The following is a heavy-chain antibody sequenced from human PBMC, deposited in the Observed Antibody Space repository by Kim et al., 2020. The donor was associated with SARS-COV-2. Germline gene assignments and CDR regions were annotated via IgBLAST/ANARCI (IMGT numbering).Heavy chain of an antibody. J-gene: IGHJ4*02. Sequence: SVKSRFTISRDKSRNTLYLQMNSLRAEDTAVYYCAKDRGSIVGATSGSYYWGQGTLVTVSS. D-gene: IGHD1-26*01. V-gene: IGHV3-23*01. CDR3: AKDRGSIVGATSGSYY.